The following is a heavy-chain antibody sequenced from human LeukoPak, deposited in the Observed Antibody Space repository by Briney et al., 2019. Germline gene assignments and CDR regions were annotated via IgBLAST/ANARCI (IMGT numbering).Heavy chain of an antibody. CDR1: GGSFSGYY. J-gene: IGHJ5*02. D-gene: IGHD3-10*01. Sequence: SETLSLTCAVYGGSFSGYYWSWIRQPPGKGLEWIGEINHSGSANYNPSLKSRVTISVDTSKNQFSLKLSSVTAADTAVYYCARGQGLLWFGELLAVSDWFDPWGQGTLVTVSS. CDR2: INHSGSA. CDR3: ARGQGLLWFGELLAVSDWFDP. V-gene: IGHV4-34*01.